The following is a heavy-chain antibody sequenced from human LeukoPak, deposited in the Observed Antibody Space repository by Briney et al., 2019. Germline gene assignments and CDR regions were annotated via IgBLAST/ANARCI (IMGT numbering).Heavy chain of an antibody. Sequence: PDTLSVPCVVFCGSFSGYCWSWICQPPGEGPVWNGEINHSGSTNYNPSLKSRVTISVDTSKNQFSLKLSSVTAADTAVYYCARDRQMTVPLYYFAYCGQGTLVTVSS. CDR3: ARDRQMTVPLYYFAY. V-gene: IGHV4-34*01. CDR1: CGSFSGYC. D-gene: IGHD3-10*01. CDR2: INHSGST. J-gene: IGHJ4*02.